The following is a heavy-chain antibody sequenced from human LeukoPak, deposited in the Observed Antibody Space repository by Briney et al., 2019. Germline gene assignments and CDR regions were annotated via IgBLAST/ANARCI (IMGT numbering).Heavy chain of an antibody. CDR1: GFTFGDYA. CDR3: AKDFRRYGSGSYPCDY. CDR2: ISWNSGSI. V-gene: IGHV3-9*01. D-gene: IGHD3-10*01. J-gene: IGHJ4*02. Sequence: GGSLRLSCAASGFTFGDYAMHWVRQAPGKGLEWVSGISWNSGSIGYADSVKGRFTISRDNAKNSLYLQMNSLRAEDTALYYCAKDFRRYGSGSYPCDYWGQGTLVTVSS.